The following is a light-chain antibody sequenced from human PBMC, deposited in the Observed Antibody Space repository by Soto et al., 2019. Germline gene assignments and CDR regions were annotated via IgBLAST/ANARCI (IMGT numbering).Light chain of an antibody. CDR3: QQYGSSPCT. CDR2: GAS. V-gene: IGKV3-20*01. CDR1: QSITSS. Sequence: EIVMTQSPATLSLSPGERATLSCRASQSITSSLAWYQQKPGQAPRLLIYGASTRATGIPDRFSGSGSGADFTLTISRLEPEDFAVYYCQQYGSSPCTFGQGTKVDIK. J-gene: IGKJ1*01.